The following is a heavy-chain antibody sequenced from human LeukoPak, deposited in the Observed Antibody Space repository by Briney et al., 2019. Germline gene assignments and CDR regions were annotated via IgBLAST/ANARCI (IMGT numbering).Heavy chain of an antibody. CDR1: GGSFSGYY. Sequence: SETLSLTRAVYGGSFSGYYWSWIRQPPGKGLEWIGEINHSGSTNYNPSLKSRVTISVDTSKNQFSLKLSSVTAADTAVYYCARANWNYDYWFDPWGQGTLVTVSS. CDR3: ARANWNYDYWFDP. J-gene: IGHJ5*02. CDR2: INHSGST. V-gene: IGHV4-34*01. D-gene: IGHD1-7*01.